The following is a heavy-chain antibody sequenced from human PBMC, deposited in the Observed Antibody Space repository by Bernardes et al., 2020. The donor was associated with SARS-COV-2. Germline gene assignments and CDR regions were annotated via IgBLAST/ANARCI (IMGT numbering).Heavy chain of an antibody. CDR2: IYHDESP. J-gene: IGHJ3*02. D-gene: IGHD2-15*01. CDR3: ERKTRPDLIVVRPATERDAFDI. V-gene: IGHV4-59*01. CDR1: GASIRTCY. Sequence: SEPLYLTCTGSGASIRTCYWSWIRQPPGKGLEWIGYIYHDESPNYNPSLKSRVTMSVDTSKNQFSLKLIAVTAADTAVYYCERKTRPDLIVVRPATERDAFDIWGQGTMVTVSP.